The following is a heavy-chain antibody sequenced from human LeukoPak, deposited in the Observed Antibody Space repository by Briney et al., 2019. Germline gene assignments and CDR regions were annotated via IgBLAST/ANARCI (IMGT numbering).Heavy chain of an antibody. CDR2: IFYSGST. D-gene: IGHD3-22*01. Sequence: SETLSLTCTVSGGSISTSSYYWGWVRQPPGKGLEWIGSIFYSGSTYYSPSLKSRVTISVDTSKNQFSLKLSSVTAADTAVYYCARPGYDSSGFVDYWGQGTLVTVSS. V-gene: IGHV4-39*01. CDR1: GGSISTSSYY. CDR3: ARPGYDSSGFVDY. J-gene: IGHJ4*02.